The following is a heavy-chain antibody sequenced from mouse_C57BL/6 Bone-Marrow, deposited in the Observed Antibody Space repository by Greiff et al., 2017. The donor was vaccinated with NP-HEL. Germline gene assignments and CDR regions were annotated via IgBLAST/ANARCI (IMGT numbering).Heavy chain of an antibody. Sequence: EVQLQQSGPELVNPGASVKISCKASGYTFTDYYMNWVKQSHGKSLEWIGDINPNNGGTSYNQKFKGKATLTVDKSSSTAYMELRSLTSEDSAVYYCAREGIYYYGDWYFDVWGTGTTVTVSS. CDR3: AREGIYYYGDWYFDV. D-gene: IGHD1-1*01. J-gene: IGHJ1*03. CDR2: INPNNGGT. V-gene: IGHV1-26*01. CDR1: GYTFTDYY.